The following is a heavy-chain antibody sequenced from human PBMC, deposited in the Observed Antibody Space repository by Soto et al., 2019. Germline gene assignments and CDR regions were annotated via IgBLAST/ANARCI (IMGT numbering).Heavy chain of an antibody. D-gene: IGHD5-18*01. CDR3: ASGIQLWLRRINNGYSG. CDR1: GGTFSTYA. Sequence: QVQLVQSGAGVKKPESSVKVSCKAPGGTFSTYAISWVRQAPGQGLEWMGGIIPMFGTANYAQRFQDTVTITADESTNTVYMELSSLRSEDTAVYFCASGIQLWLRRINNGYSGWGQGTLVTVSS. V-gene: IGHV1-69*12. CDR2: IIPMFGTA. J-gene: IGHJ4*02.